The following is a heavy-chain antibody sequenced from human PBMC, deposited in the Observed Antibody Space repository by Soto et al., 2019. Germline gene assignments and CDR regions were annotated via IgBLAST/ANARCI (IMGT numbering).Heavy chain of an antibody. D-gene: IGHD1-26*01. CDR1: GYTFTSYA. Sequence: QVPLVQSGAEVKKPGAAGKVSCKASGYTFTSYAMHWVRQAPGQRREWMGWINAGNGNTKYSQKFQGRVTITRDTSASTGYMGLSSRRSADTALYCCATDHSGSYWCELWGNGTVVTVAS. J-gene: IGHJ5*02. CDR3: ATDHSGSYWCEL. CDR2: INAGNGNT. V-gene: IGHV1-3*01.